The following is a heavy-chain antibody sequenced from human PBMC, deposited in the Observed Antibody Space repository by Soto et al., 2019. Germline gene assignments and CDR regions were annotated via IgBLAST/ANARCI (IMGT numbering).Heavy chain of an antibody. CDR1: GFAFSGSA. J-gene: IGHJ5*02. CDR3: TRDLFSYDYSGILWFDP. V-gene: IGHV3-73*01. CDR2: IRSKGHNYAT. D-gene: IGHD3-16*01. Sequence: GGSLRLSCAASGFAFSGSAMYWVRQASGKGPEWVGRIRSKGHNYATEYAASVKGRFTISRDDSKNTAYLQMNSLQTEDTAVYYCTRDLFSYDYSGILWFDPWGQGTLVTVSS.